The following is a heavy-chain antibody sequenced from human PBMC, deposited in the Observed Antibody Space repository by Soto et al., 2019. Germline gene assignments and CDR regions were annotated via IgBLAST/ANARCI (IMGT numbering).Heavy chain of an antibody. D-gene: IGHD2-8*01. Sequence: KLRETLSLTCTVSGGSISSSSYYWGWIRQPPGKGLEWIGSIYYSGSTYYNPSLKSRVTISVDTSKNQFSLKLSSVTAADTAVYYCASPSYCTNGVCYHFDYWGQGTLVTVSS. V-gene: IGHV4-39*01. CDR2: IYYSGST. J-gene: IGHJ4*02. CDR3: ASPSYCTNGVCYHFDY. CDR1: GGSISSSSYY.